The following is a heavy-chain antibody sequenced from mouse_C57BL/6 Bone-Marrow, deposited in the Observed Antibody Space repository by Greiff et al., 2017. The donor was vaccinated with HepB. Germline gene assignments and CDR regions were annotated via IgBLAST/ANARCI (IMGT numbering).Heavy chain of an antibody. CDR1: GYSIPSGYY. V-gene: IGHV3-6*01. CDR3: ARDWDGAY. D-gene: IGHD4-1*01. CDR2: ISYDGSN. Sequence: DVQLQESGPGLVKPSQSLSLTCSVTGYSIPSGYYWNWIRQFPGNKLEWMGYISYDGSNNYNPSLKNRISIPRDTSKNQFFLKLNSVTTEYTATYYCARDWDGAYWGQGTLVTVSA. J-gene: IGHJ3*01.